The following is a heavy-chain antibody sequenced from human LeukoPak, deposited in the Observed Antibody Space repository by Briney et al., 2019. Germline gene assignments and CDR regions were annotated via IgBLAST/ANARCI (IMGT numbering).Heavy chain of an antibody. CDR2: IYSGGST. CDR3: ARGDDY. CDR1: GFTFSDYY. J-gene: IGHJ4*02. Sequence: PGGSLRLSCAASGFTFSDYYMSWVRQAPGKGLEWVSVIYSGGSTYYADSVKGRFTISRDNSKNTLYLQMNSLRAEDTAVYYCARGDDYWGQGTLVTVSS. V-gene: IGHV3-66*01.